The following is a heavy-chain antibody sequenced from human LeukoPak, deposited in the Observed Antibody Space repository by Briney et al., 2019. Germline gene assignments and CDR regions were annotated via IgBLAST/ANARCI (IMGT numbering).Heavy chain of an antibody. D-gene: IGHD3-22*01. CDR1: GGTFSSYA. J-gene: IGHJ1*01. V-gene: IGHV1-69*06. Sequence: SVKVSCKASGGTFSSYAISWVRQAPGQGLEWMGRIIPIFGTANYAQKFQGRVAITADKSTSTAYMELSSLRSEDTAVYYCARWSDSSGYYNAEYFQHWGQGTLVTVSS. CDR2: IIPIFGTA. CDR3: ARWSDSSGYYNAEYFQH.